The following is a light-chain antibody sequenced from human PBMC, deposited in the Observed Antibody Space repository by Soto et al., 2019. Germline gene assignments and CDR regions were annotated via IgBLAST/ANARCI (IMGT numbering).Light chain of an antibody. CDR1: ESVSSSN. CDR2: GAS. CDR3: QQYGSSPLWT. J-gene: IGKJ1*01. V-gene: IGKV3-20*01. Sequence: ELVLTQSSGTLPLSPGEKATLSCRAIESVSSSNLAWYQQKHGQAARLLIYGASSRSTGIPDRFSGSGAWTDVTLTISRLEPEDFAVYYCQQYGSSPLWTFGQGTKVGIK.